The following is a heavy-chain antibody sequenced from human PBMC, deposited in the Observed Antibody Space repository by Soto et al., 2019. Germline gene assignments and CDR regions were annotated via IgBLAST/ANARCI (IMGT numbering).Heavy chain of an antibody. V-gene: IGHV3-48*01. CDR1: GFTFSSYS. D-gene: IGHD6-6*01. CDR3: ARDSAMVNTPQYSSSSYYYYYYMDV. J-gene: IGHJ6*03. CDR2: ISSSSSTI. Sequence: GGSLRLSCAASGFTFSSYSMNWVRQAPGKGLEWVSYISSSSSTIYYADSVKGRFTISRDNAKNSMYLQMNSLRAEDTAVYYCARDSAMVNTPQYSSSSYYYYYYMDVWGKGTTVTVSS.